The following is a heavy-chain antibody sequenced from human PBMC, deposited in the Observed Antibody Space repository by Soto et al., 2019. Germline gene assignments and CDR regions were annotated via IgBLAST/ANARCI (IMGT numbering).Heavy chain of an antibody. V-gene: IGHV1-69*01. CDR3: ARDGVVLTGYSEGCFDY. CDR1: GDTFSSYA. D-gene: IGHD3-9*01. CDR2: IIPIFGTE. J-gene: IGHJ4*02. Sequence: QVQLVQSGTEVKKPGSSVKVSCKASGDTFSSYAISWVRQAPGQGLEWMGGIIPIFGTENYAQKFQGRVTITADESTSTAYMELSSLRSEDTAVYYCARDGVVLTGYSEGCFDYWGQGTLVTVSS.